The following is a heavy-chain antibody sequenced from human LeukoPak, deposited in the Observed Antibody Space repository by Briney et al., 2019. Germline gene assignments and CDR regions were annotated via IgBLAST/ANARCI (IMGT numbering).Heavy chain of an antibody. CDR1: GGSIGRSSYY. D-gene: IGHD5-24*01. Sequence: PSETLSLTCTVSGGSIGRSSYYWGWIRQPPGKGLEWIGSIHNSGTTYYNPSLKSRVTISVDTSKNQFSLKLSSVTAADTASYYCARHREMATIYFDCWGQGTLVTVAS. CDR2: IHNSGTT. V-gene: IGHV4-39*01. CDR3: ARHREMATIYFDC. J-gene: IGHJ4*02.